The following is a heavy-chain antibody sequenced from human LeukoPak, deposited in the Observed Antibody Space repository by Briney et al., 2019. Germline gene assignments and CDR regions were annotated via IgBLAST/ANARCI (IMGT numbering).Heavy chain of an antibody. V-gene: IGHV3-23*01. CDR2: ISGSGGST. CDR3: AKDLRPLYYYDSSDYMDV. D-gene: IGHD3-22*01. J-gene: IGHJ6*03. CDR1: GFTFSSYA. Sequence: GGSLRLSCAASGFTFSSYAMSWVRQAPGKGLEWVSAISGSGGSTYYADSVKGRFTISRDNSKNTLYLQMNSLRAEDTAVYYCAKDLRPLYYYDSSDYMDVWGKGTTVTVSS.